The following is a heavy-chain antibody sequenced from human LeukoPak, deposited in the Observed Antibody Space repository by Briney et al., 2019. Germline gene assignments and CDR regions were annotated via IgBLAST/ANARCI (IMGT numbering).Heavy chain of an antibody. J-gene: IGHJ4*02. V-gene: IGHV3-74*01. D-gene: IGHD6-19*01. CDR2: SNSDGSST. CDR1: GFTFSTYN. CDR3: AKQVPGQWLTPTSD. Sequence: GGSLRLSCAASGFTFSTYNMNWVRQAPGKGLVWVSRSNSDGSSTVYADSVKGRFTISRDNAKNTLYLQMSSLRVEDTAVYYCAKQVPGQWLTPTSDWGQGTLVTVSS.